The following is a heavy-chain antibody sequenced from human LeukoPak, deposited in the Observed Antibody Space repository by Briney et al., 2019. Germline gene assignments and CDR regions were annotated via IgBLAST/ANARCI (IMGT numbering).Heavy chain of an antibody. J-gene: IGHJ6*03. Sequence: ASVKVSCKASGYTFTSYGISWVRQAPGQGLEWMGWISAYNGNTNYAQKLQGRVTMTTDTSTSTAYMELRSLRSDDTAVYYCARGDYGPYYYYYMDVWGKGTTVTVSS. CDR2: ISAYNGNT. CDR3: ARGDYGPYYYYYMDV. V-gene: IGHV1-18*01. CDR1: GYTFTSYG. D-gene: IGHD4-17*01.